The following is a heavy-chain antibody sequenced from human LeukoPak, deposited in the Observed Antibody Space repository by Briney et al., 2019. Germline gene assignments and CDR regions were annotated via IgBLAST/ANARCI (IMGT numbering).Heavy chain of an antibody. CDR1: GYTFTDYY. V-gene: IGHV1-2*02. CDR3: ARGGEDIVVVTAPNNWFDP. CDR2: INPNSVGT. D-gene: IGHD2-21*02. J-gene: IGHJ5*02. Sequence: ASVKVSCKASGYTFTDYYIHWVRQAPGQGLEWMGWINPNSVGTNYAQKFQGRVTMTRDTPISTAYVELTRLRSDDTAVYYCARGGEDIVVVTAPNNWFDPWGQGTLVTVSS.